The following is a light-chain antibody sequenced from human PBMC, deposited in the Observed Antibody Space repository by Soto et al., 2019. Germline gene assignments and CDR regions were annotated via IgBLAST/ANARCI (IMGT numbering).Light chain of an antibody. J-gene: IGLJ1*01. CDR1: SSDVGGYTS. CDR2: DVS. Sequence: QSALTQPASVSGSPGQSITISCTGTSSDVGGYTSVSWYQQHPGKAPKLMIYDVSNRPSGVSNRFSGSKSGNTASLTISGLQAEDEADYYCSSYTSSSAQVFGTGTKLTVL. CDR3: SSYTSSSAQV. V-gene: IGLV2-14*01.